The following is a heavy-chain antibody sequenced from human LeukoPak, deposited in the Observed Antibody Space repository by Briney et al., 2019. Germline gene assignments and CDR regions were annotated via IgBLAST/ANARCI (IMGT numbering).Heavy chain of an antibody. D-gene: IGHD6-19*01. V-gene: IGHV1-69*05. J-gene: IGHJ4*02. CDR3: ARDEIAVAGTDQNLFDY. CDR2: IIPIFGTA. CDR1: GDTFSSYA. Sequence: SVKVSCKASGDTFSSYAISLVRQAPGQGLEWMGRIIPIFGTANYAQKFQGRVTITTDESTSTAYMELSSLRSEDTAVYYCARDEIAVAGTDQNLFDYWGQGTLVTVSS.